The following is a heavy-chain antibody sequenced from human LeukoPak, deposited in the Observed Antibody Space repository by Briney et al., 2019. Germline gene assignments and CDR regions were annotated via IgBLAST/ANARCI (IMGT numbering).Heavy chain of an antibody. CDR1: GGXISSYY. CDR2: IYYCGNT. D-gene: IGHD5-18*01. J-gene: IGHJ4*02. CDR3: ARGPGSPSGDNYGRPLDY. V-gene: IGHV4-59*01. Sequence: PSETLSLTCTVCGGXISSYYCSWMRQTPGKGLDYVGYIYYCGNTHYKPSLNSRVTTSEDTSKNQFSLKLSSVTAADTAVYYCARGPGSPSGDNYGRPLDYWGQGTLVTVSS.